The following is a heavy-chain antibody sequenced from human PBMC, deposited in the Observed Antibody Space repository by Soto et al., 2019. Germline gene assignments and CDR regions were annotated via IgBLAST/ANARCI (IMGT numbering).Heavy chain of an antibody. CDR1: GYTFSTYG. CDR3: ARVAGYGSGSRHFDN. V-gene: IGHV1-18*01. CDR2: TVAISEST. D-gene: IGHD3-10*01. Sequence: QVQLVQSETEVAEPGASVRLSCKTSGYTFSTYGLSWVRQAPGQGLEWMGWTVAISESTIYAQKFQGRVTVTTERSTHTGYLEPSRLASDDTALYYCARVAGYGSGSRHFDNWGQGTLVTVSS. J-gene: IGHJ4*02.